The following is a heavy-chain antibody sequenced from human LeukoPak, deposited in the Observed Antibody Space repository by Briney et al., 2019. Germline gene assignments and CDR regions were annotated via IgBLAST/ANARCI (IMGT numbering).Heavy chain of an antibody. V-gene: IGHV4-39*01. CDR3: TVAATQKSDY. J-gene: IGHJ4*02. D-gene: IGHD2-15*01. CDR1: GGSISSSSYY. Sequence: SETLSLTCTASGGSISSSSYYWGWIRQPPGKGLEWIGSIYYSGSTYYNPSLKSRVTISVDTSKNQFSLKLSSVTAADTAVYYCTVAATQKSDYSGQGTLVTVSS. CDR2: IYYSGST.